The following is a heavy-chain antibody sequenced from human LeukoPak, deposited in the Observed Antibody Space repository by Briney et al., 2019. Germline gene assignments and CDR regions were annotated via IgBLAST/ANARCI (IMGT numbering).Heavy chain of an antibody. CDR3: ARDLVYARQKGNWFDP. Sequence: GASVKVSCKASGYTFTGYYMHWVRQAPGQGLEWMGWINPNSGGTNYAQKFQGRVTMTRDTSISTAYMELSRLRSDDTAVYYCARDLVYARQKGNWFDPWGQGTLVTVSS. D-gene: IGHD2-8*01. V-gene: IGHV1-2*02. CDR1: GYTFTGYY. J-gene: IGHJ5*02. CDR2: INPNSGGT.